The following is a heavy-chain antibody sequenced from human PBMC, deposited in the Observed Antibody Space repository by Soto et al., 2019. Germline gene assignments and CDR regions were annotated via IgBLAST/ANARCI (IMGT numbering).Heavy chain of an antibody. J-gene: IGHJ4*02. CDR2: MTSDTKTI. V-gene: IGHV3-48*02. Sequence: EVQLVESGGALVQPEGSLRLSCVASGFKFSIYSMNWVRQAPGKGLEWSAYMTSDTKTIKYGDSVKGRFTISRDNAKNSVYLQMNNLSDEDTAVYYCARSVEGHFDYWGQGTVVTVSS. CDR3: ARSVEGHFDY. CDR1: GFKFSIYS. D-gene: IGHD6-19*01.